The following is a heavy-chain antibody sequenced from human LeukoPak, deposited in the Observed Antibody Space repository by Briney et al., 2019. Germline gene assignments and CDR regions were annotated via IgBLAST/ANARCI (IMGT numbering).Heavy chain of an antibody. CDR2: ISYDGSNK. CDR1: GFTFSSYG. Sequence: ESGGSLRLSCAASGFTFSSYGMHWVRQAPDKGLEWVAVISYDGSNKYYADSVKGRFTISRDNSRNTLYLQMNSLRAEDTAVYYCAKDSSSMVRGVITNYYGMDVWGKGTTVTVSS. V-gene: IGHV3-30*18. J-gene: IGHJ6*04. CDR3: AKDSSSMVRGVITNYYGMDV. D-gene: IGHD3-10*01.